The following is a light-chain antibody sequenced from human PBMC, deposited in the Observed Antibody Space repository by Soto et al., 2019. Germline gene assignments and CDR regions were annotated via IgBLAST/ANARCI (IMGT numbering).Light chain of an antibody. CDR2: DAS. CDR3: QQRSNWPPIT. Sequence: EIVLTQSPATLSLSPLEIATLSFMASQSVSSYLAWYQQKPGQAPRLLIYDASNRATGIPARFSGSGSGTDFTLTISSLEPEDFAVYYCQQRSNWPPITFGQGTRLEIK. CDR1: QSVSSY. J-gene: IGKJ5*01. V-gene: IGKV3-11*01.